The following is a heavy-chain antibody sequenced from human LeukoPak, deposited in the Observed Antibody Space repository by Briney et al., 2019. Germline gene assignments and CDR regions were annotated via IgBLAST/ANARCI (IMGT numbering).Heavy chain of an antibody. CDR3: ARVFPIVHSSGYIDY. CDR1: GFTFSSYG. Sequence: GGSLRLSCAASGFTFSSYGMHWVRQAPGKGLEWVAVIWYDGSKKYYADSVKGRFTISRDNSKNTLYLQMNSLRAEDTAVYYCARVFPIVHSSGYIDYWGQGTLVTVSS. CDR2: IWYDGSKK. J-gene: IGHJ4*02. V-gene: IGHV3-33*01. D-gene: IGHD3-22*01.